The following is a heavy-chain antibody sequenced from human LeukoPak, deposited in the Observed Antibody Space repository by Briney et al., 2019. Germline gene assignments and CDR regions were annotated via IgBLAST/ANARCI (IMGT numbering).Heavy chain of an antibody. Sequence: GGSLLLSCAASGFTFDDYAMHWVRQAPGKGLEWVSGISWNSGSICYADSVKGRFTISRDNAKNSLYLQMNSLRAEDTALYYCAKGGGFYFADWFDPWGQGTLVTVSS. CDR3: AKGGGFYFADWFDP. CDR1: GFTFDDYA. CDR2: ISWNSGSI. V-gene: IGHV3-9*01. J-gene: IGHJ5*02. D-gene: IGHD3-22*01.